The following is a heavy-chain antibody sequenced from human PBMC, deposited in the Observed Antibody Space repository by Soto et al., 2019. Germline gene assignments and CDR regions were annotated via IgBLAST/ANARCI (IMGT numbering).Heavy chain of an antibody. CDR2: IYYTGTS. V-gene: IGHV4-59*08. CDR3: ARLGGYYQAFDN. Sequence: SETLSLTCTVSGCSISSYYWIWIRQPPGKGLEWIGYIYYTGTSKYNPSLKSRVTISVDSSKNQFSLKLDSVTAADTAVYYCARLGGYYQAFDNWGQGTLVTVSS. D-gene: IGHD3-3*01. J-gene: IGHJ4*02. CDR1: GCSISSYY.